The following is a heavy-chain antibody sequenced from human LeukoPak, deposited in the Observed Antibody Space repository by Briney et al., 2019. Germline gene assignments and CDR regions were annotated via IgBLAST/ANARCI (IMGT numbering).Heavy chain of an antibody. CDR2: ISGRGDST. J-gene: IGHJ4*02. CDR3: AKDVPIAARPHDY. V-gene: IGHV3-23*01. Sequence: GGSLRLSCAASGFTFSSSAMSWVRRAPGKGLEWVSTISGRGDSTYYADSVKGRFTISRDSSKNTVYLQMNSLRAEDTAVYHCAKDVPIAARPHDYWGQGALVTVSS. D-gene: IGHD6-6*01. CDR1: GFTFSSSA.